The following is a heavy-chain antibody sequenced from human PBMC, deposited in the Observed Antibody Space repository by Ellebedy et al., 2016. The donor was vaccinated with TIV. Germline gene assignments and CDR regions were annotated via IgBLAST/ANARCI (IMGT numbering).Heavy chain of an antibody. CDR3: AKNAGSSSSYYVDY. CDR1: GFTFSSFA. J-gene: IGHJ4*02. V-gene: IGHV3-23*01. D-gene: IGHD6-13*01. CDR2: ITSSGGNT. Sequence: GESLKISCAASGFTFSSFAMSWVRQAPGKGLEWVSTITSSGGNTYYAASVKGQFTISRDNSKNTLFLQMNSLRGEDTAVYYCAKNAGSSSSYYVDYWGQGTLVTVSS.